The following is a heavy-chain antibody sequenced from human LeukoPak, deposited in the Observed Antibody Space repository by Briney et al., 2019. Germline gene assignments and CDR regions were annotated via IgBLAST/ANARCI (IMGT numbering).Heavy chain of an antibody. CDR3: ARRMATMLAFDI. D-gene: IGHD5-24*01. CDR2: INHSGST. J-gene: IGHJ3*02. CDR1: GGSFSGYY. Sequence: PSETLSLTCAVYGGSFSGYYWSWIRQPPGKGLEWIGEINHSGSTNYNPSLKSRVTISVDTSKNQFSLKLSSVTAADTAVYYCARRMATMLAFDIWGQGTMVTVSS. V-gene: IGHV4-34*01.